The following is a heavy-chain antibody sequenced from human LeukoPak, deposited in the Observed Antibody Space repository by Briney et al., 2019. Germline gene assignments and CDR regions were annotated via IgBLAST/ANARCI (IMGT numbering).Heavy chain of an antibody. CDR2: IYYSGST. Sequence: KPSETLSLTCAVSGGFISTSSYYWGWIRQPPGEGLQWIGSIYYSGSTPYNPSLQSRVTISVDTSKNQFSLKLSSVTAADTAVYFCARHAGSSMSWVGYFEFWGQGALVTVSS. V-gene: IGHV4-39*01. CDR1: GGFISTSSYY. D-gene: IGHD3-10*01. J-gene: IGHJ4*02. CDR3: ARHAGSSMSWVGYFEF.